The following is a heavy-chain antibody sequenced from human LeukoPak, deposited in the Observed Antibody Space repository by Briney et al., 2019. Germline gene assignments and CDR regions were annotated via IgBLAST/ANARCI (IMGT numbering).Heavy chain of an antibody. J-gene: IGHJ4*02. CDR1: GGSISSGSYY. CDR3: ARDGYYYDSSGYYRGGFDY. V-gene: IGHV4-61*02. Sequence: PSETLSLTCTVSGGSISSGSYYWSWIRQPAGKGLEWIGRIYTSGSTNYNPSLKRRVTISVDMSKNHFSLKLSSVTAADTAVYYCARDGYYYDSSGYYRGGFDYWGQGTLVTVSS. CDR2: IYTSGST. D-gene: IGHD3-22*01.